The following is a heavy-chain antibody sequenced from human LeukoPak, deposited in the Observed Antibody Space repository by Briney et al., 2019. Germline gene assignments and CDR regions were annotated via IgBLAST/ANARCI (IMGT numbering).Heavy chain of an antibody. CDR3: ASYGSGSYYDAFDI. V-gene: IGHV4-30-4*01. CDR2: IYYSGST. Sequence: SETLSLTCTVSGGSISSGDYYWSWIRQPPGKGLEWIGYIYYSGSTYYNPSLKSRVTISVDTSKNQFSLKLSSVTAADTAVYYCASYGSGSYYDAFDIWGQGTMVTVSS. J-gene: IGHJ3*02. D-gene: IGHD3-10*01. CDR1: GGSISSGDYY.